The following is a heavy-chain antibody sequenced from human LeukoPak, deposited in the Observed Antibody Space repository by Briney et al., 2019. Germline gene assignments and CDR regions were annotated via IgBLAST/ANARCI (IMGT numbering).Heavy chain of an antibody. CDR2: MNPNSGNT. D-gene: IGHD2-8*01. Sequence: GASVKVSCKASGYTFTSYDINWVRQATGQGLEWMGWMNPNSGNTGYAQKFRGRVTMTRNTSISTAYMELSSLRSEDTAVYYCARQSIVLMVYALDYWGQGTLVTVSS. CDR1: GYTFTSYD. J-gene: IGHJ4*02. CDR3: ARQSIVLMVYALDY. V-gene: IGHV1-8*01.